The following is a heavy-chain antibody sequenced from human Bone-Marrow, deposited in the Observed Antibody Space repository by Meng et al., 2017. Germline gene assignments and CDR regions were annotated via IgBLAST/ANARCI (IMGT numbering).Heavy chain of an antibody. Sequence: SETLSLTCTVSGGSISSYYWSWIRQPPGKGLEWIGYIYYSGSTNYNPSLKSRVTISVDTSKNQFSLKLSSVTAADTAVYYCARSPGYGDDELDYWGQGTLVTVSS. D-gene: IGHD4-17*01. CDR1: GGSISSYY. V-gene: IGHV4-59*01. J-gene: IGHJ4*02. CDR2: IYYSGST. CDR3: ARSPGYGDDELDY.